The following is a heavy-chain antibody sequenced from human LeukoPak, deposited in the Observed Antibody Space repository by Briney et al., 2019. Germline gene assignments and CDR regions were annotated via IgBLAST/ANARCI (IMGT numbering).Heavy chain of an antibody. Sequence: LSGGSLRLSCAASGFTFSTCAMSWVRQAPGKGLEWVSAISGSGDYTFYADSVRGRFTISRDNSKDTLHLQMNSLRADDTALYYCAKVATPGSWPYTMDVWGQGTTVTASS. J-gene: IGHJ6*02. V-gene: IGHV3-23*01. D-gene: IGHD6-13*01. CDR3: AKVATPGSWPYTMDV. CDR1: GFTFSTCA. CDR2: ISGSGDYT.